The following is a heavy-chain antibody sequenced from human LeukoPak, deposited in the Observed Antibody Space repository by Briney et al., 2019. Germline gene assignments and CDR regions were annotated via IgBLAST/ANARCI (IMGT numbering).Heavy chain of an antibody. V-gene: IGHV3-74*01. D-gene: IGHD3-3*01. CDR2: INTDGSST. CDR3: ARAPSTAGYDFWSGYYTSGYYFDY. J-gene: IGHJ4*02. Sequence: GGSLRLSCAASGFTFSSYWMHWVRQAPGKGLVWVSRINTDGSSTSYADSVKGRFTISRDNAKNTLYLQMNSLRAEDTAVYYCARAPSTAGYDFWSGYYTSGYYFDYWGQGTLVTVSS. CDR1: GFTFSSYW.